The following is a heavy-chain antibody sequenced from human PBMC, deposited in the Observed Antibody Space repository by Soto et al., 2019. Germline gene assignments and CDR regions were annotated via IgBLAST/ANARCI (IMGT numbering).Heavy chain of an antibody. D-gene: IGHD2-15*01. CDR1: GFTFSSYA. J-gene: IGHJ4*02. CDR2: ISGSGGST. Sequence: WGSLRLSCAASGFTFSSYAMSWVRQAPGKGLEWVSAISGSGGSTYYADSVKGRFTISRDNSKNTLYLQMNSLRAEDPAVYYCAKDVVFVVGVAATLGLAGWGQGTLVTVSS. CDR3: AKDVVFVVGVAATLGLAG. V-gene: IGHV3-23*01.